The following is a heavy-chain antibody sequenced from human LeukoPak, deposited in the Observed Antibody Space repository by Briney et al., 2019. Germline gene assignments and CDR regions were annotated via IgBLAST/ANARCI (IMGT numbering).Heavy chain of an antibody. CDR3: ARMPRGPDV. Sequence: GGSLRLSCAASGFTFSSYWMTWVRQVPGKGLEWVSNINRDGSVIHYMDSVKGRFTISRDNAKNSLYLQMSSLRAEDTAVYYCARMPRGPDVWGKGTTVTVSS. J-gene: IGHJ6*04. V-gene: IGHV3-7*01. CDR2: INRDGSVI. CDR1: GFTFSSYW. D-gene: IGHD2-2*01.